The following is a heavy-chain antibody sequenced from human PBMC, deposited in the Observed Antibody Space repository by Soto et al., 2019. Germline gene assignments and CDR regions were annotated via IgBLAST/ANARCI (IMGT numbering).Heavy chain of an antibody. CDR1: GGSISSYY. J-gene: IGHJ6*03. Sequence: SETLSLTCTFSGGSISSYYWSWIRQPTGKGLEWIGYIYYSGSTNYNPSLKSRVTISVDTSISTAYMELSSMRSEDTAVYYCARASTIDSPYYYYYMDVWGKGTTVTVSS. CDR3: ARASTIDSPYYYYYMDV. D-gene: IGHD3-9*01. V-gene: IGHV4-59*01. CDR2: IYYSGST.